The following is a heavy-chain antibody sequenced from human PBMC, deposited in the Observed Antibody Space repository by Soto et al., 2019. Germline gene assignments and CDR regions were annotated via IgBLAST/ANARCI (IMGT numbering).Heavy chain of an antibody. Sequence: VASVKVSCKASGGTFSSYTISWVRQAPGQGLEWMGRIIPILGIANYAQKFQGRVTITADKSTSTAYMELSSLRSEDTAVYYCASPTQNCSSTSCYLPRAFDIWGQGTMVTVSS. J-gene: IGHJ3*02. D-gene: IGHD2-2*01. CDR1: GGTFSSYT. V-gene: IGHV1-69*02. CDR2: IIPILGIA. CDR3: ASPTQNCSSTSCYLPRAFDI.